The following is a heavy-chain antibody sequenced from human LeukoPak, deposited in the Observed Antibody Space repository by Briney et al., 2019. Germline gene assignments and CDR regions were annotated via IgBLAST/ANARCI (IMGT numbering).Heavy chain of an antibody. J-gene: IGHJ4*02. V-gene: IGHV1-18*01. CDR1: GDTFTRHG. D-gene: IGHD6-13*01. CDR3: ARDYSRGAAAGNYYFDY. CDR2: ISGYNGNT. Sequence: GASVKVSCKASGDTFTRHGISWVRQAPGQGLEWMGWISGYNGNTECAQKFQGRVAITADESTSTAYMELSSLRSEDSAVYYCARDYSRGAAAGNYYFDYWGQGTLVTVSS.